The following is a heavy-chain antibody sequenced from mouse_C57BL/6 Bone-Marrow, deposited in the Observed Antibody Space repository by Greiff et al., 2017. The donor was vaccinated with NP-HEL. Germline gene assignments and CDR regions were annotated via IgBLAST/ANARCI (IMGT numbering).Heavy chain of an antibody. Sequence: VQLQQSGPELVKPGASVKISCKASGYTFTDYYMNWVKQSHGKSLEWIGDINPNNGGTSYNQKFKGKATLTVDKSSSTAYMELRSLTSEDSAVYYWARGDYGSSYGYFDVWGTGTTVTVSS. CDR3: ARGDYGSSYGYFDV. V-gene: IGHV1-26*01. D-gene: IGHD1-1*01. CDR1: GYTFTDYY. CDR2: INPNNGGT. J-gene: IGHJ1*03.